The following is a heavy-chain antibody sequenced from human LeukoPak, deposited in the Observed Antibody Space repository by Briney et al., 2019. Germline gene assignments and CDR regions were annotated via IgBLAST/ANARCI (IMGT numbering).Heavy chain of an antibody. J-gene: IGHJ4*02. V-gene: IGHV3-7*01. Sequence: GGSLRLSCVASGFTVSSYWMTWVRQAPGKGLEWLAKIKEDGSIQYYLDSVRGRFTISRDNAKTSVYLQLNSLRADDTAVYYCARDVWTGVAVSDYWGQGTLVTVSS. D-gene: IGHD6-19*01. CDR1: GFTVSSYW. CDR2: IKEDGSIQ. CDR3: ARDVWTGVAVSDY.